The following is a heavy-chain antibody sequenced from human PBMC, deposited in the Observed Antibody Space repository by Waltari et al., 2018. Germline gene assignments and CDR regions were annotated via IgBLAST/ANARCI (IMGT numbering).Heavy chain of an antibody. CDR3: ARETQRGWTHWFDP. J-gene: IGHJ5*02. Sequence: QVQLQESGPGLVKPSETLSLTCTVSGGSISSYYWSWIRQPPGKGLEWIGYIYYSGSTNYNPSLKSRVTISVDTSKNQFSLKLSSVTAADTAVYYCARETQRGWTHWFDPWGQGTLVTVSS. D-gene: IGHD6-19*01. CDR2: IYYSGST. CDR1: GGSISSYY. V-gene: IGHV4-59*01.